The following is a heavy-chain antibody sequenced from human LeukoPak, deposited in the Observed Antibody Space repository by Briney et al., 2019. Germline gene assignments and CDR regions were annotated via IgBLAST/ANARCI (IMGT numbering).Heavy chain of an antibody. J-gene: IGHJ4*02. Sequence: SGGSLRLSCSVSGFTFSTYVMHWVRQAPGQGLKYVSAISSNGDNTSYADSVKGRFTISRDNSKNTLYLQMSSLRADDTAAYYCVRGTGYWGQGTLVTVSS. CDR1: GFTFSTYV. CDR2: ISSNGDNT. V-gene: IGHV3-64D*06. CDR3: VRGTGY.